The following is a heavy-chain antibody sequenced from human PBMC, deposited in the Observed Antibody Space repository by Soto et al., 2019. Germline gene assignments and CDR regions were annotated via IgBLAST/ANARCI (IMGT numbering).Heavy chain of an antibody. V-gene: IGHV1-8*01. Sequence: QVQLVQSGAEVKKPGASVKVSCKASGYTFTSYDINWVRQATGQGLEWMGWMNPNSGNTGYAQKFQGRVTMTRNTSISTAYMELSSLRSEDTAVYYCARVGPGDSGYDPSPYYDYYDYMDVWGKGTTVTVSS. D-gene: IGHD5-12*01. CDR1: GYTFTSYD. CDR3: ARVGPGDSGYDPSPYYDYYDYMDV. CDR2: MNPNSGNT. J-gene: IGHJ6*03.